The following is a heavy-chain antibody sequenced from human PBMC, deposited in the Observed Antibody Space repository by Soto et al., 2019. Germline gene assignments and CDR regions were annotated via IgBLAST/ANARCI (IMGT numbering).Heavy chain of an antibody. CDR1: GGSISSYY. Sequence: PSETLSLTCTVSGGSISSYYWSWIRQPAGKGLEWIGRIYTSGSTNYNPSLKSRVTMSVDTSKSQFSLKLSSVTAADTAVYYCARELFFNDFWSGYSAYYYYYYGMDVWGQGTTVTVSS. CDR2: IYTSGST. V-gene: IGHV4-4*07. CDR3: ARELFFNDFWSGYSAYYYYYYGMDV. D-gene: IGHD3-3*01. J-gene: IGHJ6*02.